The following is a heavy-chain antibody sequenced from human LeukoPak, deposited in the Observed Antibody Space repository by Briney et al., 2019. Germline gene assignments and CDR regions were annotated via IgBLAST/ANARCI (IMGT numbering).Heavy chain of an antibody. Sequence: GGSLRLSCAASGFTFSSYWMSWVRQAPGKGLEWVANIKQDGSEKYYVDSVKGRFTISRDNAKNSLYLQMNSLRAEDTAVYYCAREGYYDYVWGSYRRNAFDIWGQGTMVTVSS. CDR2: IKQDGSEK. CDR3: AREGYYDYVWGSYRRNAFDI. D-gene: IGHD3-16*02. CDR1: GFTFSSYW. V-gene: IGHV3-7*01. J-gene: IGHJ3*02.